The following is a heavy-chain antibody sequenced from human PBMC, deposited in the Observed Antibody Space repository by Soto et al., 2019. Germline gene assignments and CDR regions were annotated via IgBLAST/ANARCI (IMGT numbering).Heavy chain of an antibody. D-gene: IGHD5-18*01. Sequence: SETLSLTCSVSGGSISSFTYYWGWIRQPPGKGLEWIGTVYYNENTYYNPSLKSRVTITVDTAKNQFSLNLRSVTAADTAMYFCGKMLTGTSGHSDFDSWGQGTLVTVS. J-gene: IGHJ5*01. CDR2: VYYNENT. CDR3: GKMLTGTSGHSDFDS. V-gene: IGHV4-39*01. CDR1: GGSISSFTYY.